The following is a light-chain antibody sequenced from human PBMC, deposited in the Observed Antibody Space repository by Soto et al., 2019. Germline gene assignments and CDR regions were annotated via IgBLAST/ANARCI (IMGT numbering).Light chain of an antibody. V-gene: IGKV1-39*01. CDR1: QSINNC. CDR2: VAS. J-gene: IGKJ1*01. Sequence: DIQMTQSPSSLSASVGDRVTITCRASQSINNCLSWFQQKPGQAPKLLIYVASSLQSGVPSRFSGSGSGTDFILTIDSLQPEDFATYFCHQTYIAPATFGQGTKVGVK. CDR3: HQTYIAPAT.